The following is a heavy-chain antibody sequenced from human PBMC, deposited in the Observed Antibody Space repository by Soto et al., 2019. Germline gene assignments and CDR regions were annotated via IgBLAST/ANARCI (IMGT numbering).Heavy chain of an antibody. D-gene: IGHD1-26*01. J-gene: IGHJ5*01. CDR2: IRPGGDST. V-gene: IGHV3-23*01. CDR1: GFSFRTRA. Sequence: PXASLRLSCAASGFSFRTRAMSGVRQAPGKGLEWVASIRPGGDSTYYADSVEGRFAVSRDNSNVTLYLQMDSLRVEDTAIYYCTTHEEGAPWAGGFDSWGQGTLVTVSS. CDR3: TTHEEGAPWAGGFDS.